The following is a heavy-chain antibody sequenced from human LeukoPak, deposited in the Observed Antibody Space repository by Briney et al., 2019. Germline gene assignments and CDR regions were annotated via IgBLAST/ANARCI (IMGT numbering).Heavy chain of an antibody. Sequence: PSQTLSVTCTVSGGSISSGSYYWSWIRQPAGKGLEWIGRIYTSGSTNYNPSLKSRVTISVDTSKNQFSLKLSSVTAADTAVYYCARDGTAAGTFDYWGQGTLVTVSS. CDR3: ARDGTAAGTFDY. J-gene: IGHJ4*02. V-gene: IGHV4-61*02. CDR2: IYTSGST. D-gene: IGHD6-13*01. CDR1: GGSISSGSYY.